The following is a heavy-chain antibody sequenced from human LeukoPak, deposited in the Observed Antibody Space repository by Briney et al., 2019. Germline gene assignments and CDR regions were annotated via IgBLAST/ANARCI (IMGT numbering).Heavy chain of an antibody. V-gene: IGHV4-39*07. CDR1: GGSIRSSYYY. Sequence: PSETLSLTCTVSGGSIRSSYYYWGWIRQPPGKGLEWIGSIYDSGSTYYNPSLKSRVTISVDTSKNQFSLKLSSVTAADTAVYYCARGDAFDIWGQGTMVTVSS. J-gene: IGHJ3*02. CDR2: IYDSGST. CDR3: ARGDAFDI.